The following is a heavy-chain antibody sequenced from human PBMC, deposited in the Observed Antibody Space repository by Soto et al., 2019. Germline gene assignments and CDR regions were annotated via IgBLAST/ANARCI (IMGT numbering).Heavy chain of an antibody. D-gene: IGHD3-22*01. Sequence: GGSLRHSWEGSGFIFSRHNIHRVRQTPGKGQEWLSYISRSGTTMYYAGSVRGRFTISRDNAKNSLYLQINTLRVEDTAVYYCARPDYYDTTGYFEDWGQGTLVTAPQ. CDR1: GFIFSRHN. CDR3: ARPDYYDTTGYFED. V-gene: IGHV3-48*03. CDR2: ISRSGTTM. J-gene: IGHJ4*02.